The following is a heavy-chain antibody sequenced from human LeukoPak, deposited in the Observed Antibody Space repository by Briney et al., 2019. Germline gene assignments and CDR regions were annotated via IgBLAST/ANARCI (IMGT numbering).Heavy chain of an antibody. Sequence: GGSLRLPCAASGFTFSSYSMDWVRQAPGKGLEWVSCISSSSSFIYYADSVKGRFTISRDNAKNSLYLQMNSLRAEDTAVYYCAKDDGIVVVPAAIGRFDPWGQGTLVTVSS. CDR3: AKDDGIVVVPAAIGRFDP. CDR1: GFTFSSYS. J-gene: IGHJ5*02. V-gene: IGHV3-21*01. CDR2: ISSSSSFI. D-gene: IGHD2-2*02.